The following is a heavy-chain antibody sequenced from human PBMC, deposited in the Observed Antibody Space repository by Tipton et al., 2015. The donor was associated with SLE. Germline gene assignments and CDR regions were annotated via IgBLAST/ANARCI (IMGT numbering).Heavy chain of an antibody. D-gene: IGHD5-18*01. J-gene: IGHJ4*02. Sequence: TLSLTCTVSGGSISSSSYYWGWIRQSPGKGLEWIGSVYYSGRTYYNPSLKSRVTISVDTSKNQFSLKLSSVTAADTAVYYCATLDTAMGDFDYWGQGTLVTVSS. V-gene: IGHV4-39*07. CDR2: VYYSGRT. CDR1: GGSISSSSYY. CDR3: ATLDTAMGDFDY.